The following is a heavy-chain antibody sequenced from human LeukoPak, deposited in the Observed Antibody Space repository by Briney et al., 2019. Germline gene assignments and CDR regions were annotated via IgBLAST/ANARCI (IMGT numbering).Heavy chain of an antibody. CDR1: GGSINSYY. V-gene: IGHV4-59*01. J-gene: IGHJ3*02. D-gene: IGHD2-21*02. CDR2: IFYSGST. CDR3: ARTDDAFHI. Sequence: SETLSLTCTVSGGSINSYYWSWIRQPPGKGLEWIGHIFYSGSTNYNPSLKSRVTISLVMSKNQISLKLSSVTTADTAMYYCARTDDAFHIWGHGTTVTVSS.